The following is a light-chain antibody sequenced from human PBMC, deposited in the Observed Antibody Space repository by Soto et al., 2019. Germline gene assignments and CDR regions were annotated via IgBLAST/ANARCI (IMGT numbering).Light chain of an antibody. CDR3: QQYNSNLWT. J-gene: IGKJ1*01. CDR2: DAS. V-gene: IGKV1-5*01. CDR1: QSISSS. Sequence: HMTQSASTLSASVVDRVTITCRASQSISSSLAWYQQKPGKAPKLLIYDASSLESGVPSRFSGSGSGTEFTLTISSLQPDDFATYYCQQYNSNLWTFGQGTKVDI.